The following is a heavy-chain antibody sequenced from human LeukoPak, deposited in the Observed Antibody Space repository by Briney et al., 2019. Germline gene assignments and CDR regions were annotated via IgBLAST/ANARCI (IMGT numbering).Heavy chain of an antibody. D-gene: IGHD3-22*01. Sequence: SETLSLTCAVYGGSFSGYYWSWIRQPPGKGLEWIGEINHSGSTNYNPSLKSRVTISVDTSKNQFSLKLSSVTAADTAVYYCARGAWGGYYYIANFQHWGQGTLVTVSS. CDR1: GGSFSGYY. CDR3: ARGAWGGYYYIANFQH. CDR2: INHSGST. V-gene: IGHV4-34*01. J-gene: IGHJ1*01.